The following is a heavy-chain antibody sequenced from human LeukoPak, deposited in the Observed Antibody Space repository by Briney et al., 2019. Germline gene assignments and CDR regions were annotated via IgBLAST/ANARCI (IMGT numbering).Heavy chain of an antibody. CDR1: GGSFSGYY. V-gene: IGHV4-34*01. CDR3: ARESETHLYSSSWYYFDY. D-gene: IGHD6-13*01. J-gene: IGHJ4*02. Sequence: SETLSLTCAVYGGSFSGYYWSWIRQPPGKGLEWIGEIYHSGSTNYNPSLKSRVTISVDKSKNQFSLKLSSVTAADTAVYYCARESETHLYSSSWYYFDYWGQGTLVTVSS. CDR2: IYHSGST.